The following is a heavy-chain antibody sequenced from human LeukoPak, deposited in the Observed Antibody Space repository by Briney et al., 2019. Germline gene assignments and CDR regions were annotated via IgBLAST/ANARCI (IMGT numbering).Heavy chain of an antibody. D-gene: IGHD2-2*01. Sequence: SGGSLRLSCAASGFTFSSYEMNWVRQAPGKGLEWVSYISSSGSTIYYADSVKGRFTISRDNAKNSLYLQMNSLRAEDTAVYYCARCYGATISFDYWGQGTLVTVSS. J-gene: IGHJ4*02. CDR1: GFTFSSYE. CDR3: ARCYGATISFDY. V-gene: IGHV3-48*03. CDR2: ISSSGSTI.